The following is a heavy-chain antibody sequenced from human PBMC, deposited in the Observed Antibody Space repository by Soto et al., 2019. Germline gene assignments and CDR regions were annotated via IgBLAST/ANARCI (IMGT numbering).Heavy chain of an antibody. CDR3: ASLVPAAIMGDAFDI. CDR2: IVVGSGNT. D-gene: IGHD2-2*01. J-gene: IGHJ3*02. V-gene: IGHV1-58*01. Sequence: SVKVSCKASGFTFTSSAVQWVRQARGQRLEWIGWIVVGSGNTNYAQKFQERVTITRDMSTSTAYMELSSLRSEDTAVYYCASLVPAAIMGDAFDIWGQGTMVTVSS. CDR1: GFTFTSSA.